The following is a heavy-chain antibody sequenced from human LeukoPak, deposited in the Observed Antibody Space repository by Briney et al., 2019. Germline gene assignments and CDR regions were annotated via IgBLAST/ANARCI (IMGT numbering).Heavy chain of an antibody. CDR1: GFTFSSYG. J-gene: IGHJ4*02. D-gene: IGHD3-10*01. CDR2: ISGDAGRT. Sequence: GGSLRLSCAASGFTFSSYGMNWVRQAPGKGLEWVSGISGDAGRTYYADSVKGRFTISRDNSKNTLYLQMNSLRAEDTAVYYCAKFSYGSGSYCLDYWGQGTLVTVSS. V-gene: IGHV3-23*01. CDR3: AKFSYGSGSYCLDY.